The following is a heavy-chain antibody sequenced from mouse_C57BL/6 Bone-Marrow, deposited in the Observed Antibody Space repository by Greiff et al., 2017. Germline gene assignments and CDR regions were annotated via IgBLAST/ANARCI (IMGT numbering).Heavy chain of an antibody. CDR1: GYAFSSSW. V-gene: IGHV1-82*01. D-gene: IGHD2-4*01. CDR3: AREVLRAWFAY. J-gene: IGHJ3*01. Sequence: VQLQQSGPELVKPGASVKISCKASGYAFSSSWMNWVKQRPGKGLEWIGRIYPGDGDTNYNGKFKGKATLTADKSSSTSYMQLSILTSEESAVYFCAREVLRAWFAYWGQGTLVTVSA. CDR2: IYPGDGDT.